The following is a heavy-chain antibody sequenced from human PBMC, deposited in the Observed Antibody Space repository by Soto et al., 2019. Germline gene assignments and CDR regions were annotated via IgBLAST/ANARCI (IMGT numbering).Heavy chain of an antibody. CDR2: IYSGGST. D-gene: IGHD6-13*01. V-gene: IGHV3-53*01. CDR3: ARARETEYSRSIFFDY. CDR1: GLTVSRTQ. Sequence: GGSLRLSCAVSGLTVSRTQMSWVRQAPGKGLQWVSVIYSGGSTYYANAVKGRFTISRDISENTVYLELDKLTVDDTAVYYCARARETEYSRSIFFDYWGRGTLVTVYS. J-gene: IGHJ4*02.